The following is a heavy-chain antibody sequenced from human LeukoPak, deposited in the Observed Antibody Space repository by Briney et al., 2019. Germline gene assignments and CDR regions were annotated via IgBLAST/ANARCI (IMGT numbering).Heavy chain of an antibody. CDR2: IHYSGNT. V-gene: IGHV4-34*01. J-gene: IGHJ4*02. CDR1: GGSFSGYY. Sequence: PSETLSLTCAVYGGSFSGYYWGWIRQPPGKGLEWIGSIHYSGNTYYIPSLKSRVTISVDTSKNQFSLKLTSVTAADTAVYYCAKSPPTTVITLDSWGQGILVTVSS. CDR3: AKSPPTTVITLDS. D-gene: IGHD4-17*01.